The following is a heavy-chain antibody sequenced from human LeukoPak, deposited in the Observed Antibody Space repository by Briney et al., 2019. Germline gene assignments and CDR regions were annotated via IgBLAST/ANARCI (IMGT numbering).Heavy chain of an antibody. CDR1: GYTFISCY. D-gene: IGHD6-6*01. CDR3: ARDREYRSSSYPLDY. Sequence: ASVKVSCKASGYTFISCYMHWVRQAPGQGLEWMGIINPSGGSTSYAQKFQGRVTMTRDTSISTAYMELSRLRSDDTAVYFCARDREYRSSSYPLDYWGQGTLVAVSS. J-gene: IGHJ4*02. V-gene: IGHV1-46*01. CDR2: INPSGGST.